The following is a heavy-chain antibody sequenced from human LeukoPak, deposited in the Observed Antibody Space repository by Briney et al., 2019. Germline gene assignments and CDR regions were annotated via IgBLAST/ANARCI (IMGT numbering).Heavy chain of an antibody. D-gene: IGHD6-19*01. Sequence: TETLSLTCTVSGGSINSGSYYWGWIRQPPGKGLEWIGSIYYSGSTYYNPSLKSRVTISVDTSKNQFSLKLSSVTAADTAVYYCARRSAVAGIDYFDYWGQGTLVTVSS. CDR2: IYYSGST. CDR1: GGSINSGSYY. V-gene: IGHV4-39*01. CDR3: ARRSAVAGIDYFDY. J-gene: IGHJ4*02.